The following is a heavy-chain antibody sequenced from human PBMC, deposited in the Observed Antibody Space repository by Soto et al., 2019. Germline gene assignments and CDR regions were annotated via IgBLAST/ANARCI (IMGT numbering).Heavy chain of an antibody. J-gene: IGHJ6*02. V-gene: IGHV3-11*06. Sequence: VGSLRHSCAASGFTCSDYCMSWIRQAPGKGLEWVSYISSSSSYTNYADSVKGRFTISRDNAKNSLYLQMNSLRAEDTAVYYCARVGYCSGGSCYSDPYYGMDVWGQGTTVTVSS. CDR2: ISSSSSYT. CDR1: GFTCSDYC. CDR3: ARVGYCSGGSCYSDPYYGMDV. D-gene: IGHD2-15*01.